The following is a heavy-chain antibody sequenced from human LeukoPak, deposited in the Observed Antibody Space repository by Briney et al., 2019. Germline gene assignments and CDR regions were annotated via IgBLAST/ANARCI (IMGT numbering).Heavy chain of an antibody. CDR3: ARGPEYGDYVDY. Sequence: ASVKVSCKASGYTFTSYAMHWVRQAPGQRLEWMGWINAGNGNTKYSQEFQGRVTITRDTSASTAYMELSSLRSEDMAVYYCARGPEYGDYVDYWGQGTLVTVSS. V-gene: IGHV1-3*03. J-gene: IGHJ4*02. CDR1: GYTFTSYA. CDR2: INAGNGNT. D-gene: IGHD4-17*01.